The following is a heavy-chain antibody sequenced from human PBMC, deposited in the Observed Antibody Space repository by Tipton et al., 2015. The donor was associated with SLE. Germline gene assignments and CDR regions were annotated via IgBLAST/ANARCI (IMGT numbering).Heavy chain of an antibody. CDR2: VSSGGDFI. CDR1: GFTFSTYA. V-gene: IGHV3-21*01. D-gene: IGHD3-10*01. J-gene: IGHJ4*02. Sequence: GSLRLSCAASGFTFSTYAMSWVRQAPGKGLEWVSSVSSGGDFIYYADSVKGRFTISRDNAKNSVFLQMNSLRAEDSAVYYCARDRWFGELSDWGQGTLVTVSS. CDR3: ARDRWFGELSD.